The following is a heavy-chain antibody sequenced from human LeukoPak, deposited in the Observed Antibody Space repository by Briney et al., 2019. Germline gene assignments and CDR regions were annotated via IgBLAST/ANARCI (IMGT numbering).Heavy chain of an antibody. CDR3: AAENYHDSRESH. CDR2: MNSDGSNR. CDR1: GFTFSSYA. Sequence: PGGSLRLSCAASGFTFSSYAMSWVRQAPGKGLVWVSRMNSDGSNRGYADSVKGRFTISRDNAKNTLYLQMNSLRAEDTAVYYCAAENYHDSRESHWGQGTLVTVFS. V-gene: IGHV3-74*01. D-gene: IGHD3-22*01. J-gene: IGHJ4*02.